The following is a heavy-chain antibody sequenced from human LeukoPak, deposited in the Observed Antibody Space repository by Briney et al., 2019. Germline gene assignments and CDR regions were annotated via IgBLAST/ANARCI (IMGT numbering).Heavy chain of an antibody. D-gene: IGHD3-10*01. Sequence: EASVKVSCKASGYTFTSYYIHWVRQARGQGLEWMGWINSNSGGTYFAQKFEARVTLTRDTIINTGYMEMRGLTSDDTAVYYCAKSQYSFASGSSRPLFDYWGQGTLVTVSS. V-gene: IGHV1-2*02. CDR1: GYTFTSYY. CDR3: AKSQYSFASGSSRPLFDY. CDR2: INSNSGGT. J-gene: IGHJ4*02.